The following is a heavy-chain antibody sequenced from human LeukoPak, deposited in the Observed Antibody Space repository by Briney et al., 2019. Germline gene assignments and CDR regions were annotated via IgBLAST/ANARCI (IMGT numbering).Heavy chain of an antibody. CDR1: GYTFTNFH. CDR3: ARTTSFTASGYDS. CDR2: MNPNNGDS. J-gene: IGHJ4*02. Sequence: ASVTVSCEASGYTFTNFHINCVRQATRQGLEWMGWMNPNNGDSGYAQKFQGRVTITRDTSISTSYMELRSLRSDDTAVYFCARTTSFTASGYDSWGQGTLVTVSS. V-gene: IGHV1-8*03. D-gene: IGHD6-25*01.